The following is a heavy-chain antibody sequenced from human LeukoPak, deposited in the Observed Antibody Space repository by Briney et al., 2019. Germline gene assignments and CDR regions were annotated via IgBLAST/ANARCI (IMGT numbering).Heavy chain of an antibody. CDR1: GYTFTGYY. CDR3: PRARPGLNYAPINSWGRYYYGRDV. CDR2: INPNSGGT. V-gene: IGHV1-2*02. J-gene: IGHJ6*02. Sequence: ASVTVSCKASGYTFTGYYMHWVRQAPGQGLEWMGWINPNSGGTNYPQKFKGRVTMTRATSISTAYRELSRLRSDDTAVYYCPRARPGLNYAPINSWGRYYYGRDVWAQGTTVTVSS. D-gene: IGHD2-2*01.